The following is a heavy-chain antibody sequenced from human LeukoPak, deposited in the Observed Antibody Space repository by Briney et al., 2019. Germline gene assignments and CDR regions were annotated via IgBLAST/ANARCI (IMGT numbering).Heavy chain of an antibody. CDR2: INTDGSST. D-gene: IGHD6-13*01. J-gene: IGHJ4*02. Sequence: PGGSLRLSCAASGFTFSSYWMHWVRQAPGKGLVWVSRINTDGSSTSYADSVKGRFTISRDNSKNTLYLQMNSLRAEDTAVYYCARVAAAMGPFDYWGQGTLVTVSS. CDR3: ARVAAAMGPFDY. CDR1: GFTFSSYW. V-gene: IGHV3-74*01.